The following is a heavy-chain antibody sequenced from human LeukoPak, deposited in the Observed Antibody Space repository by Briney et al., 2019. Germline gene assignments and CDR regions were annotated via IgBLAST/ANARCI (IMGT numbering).Heavy chain of an antibody. Sequence: ASVKVSCKASGYTFSNYGISWVRQAPGLGLEWMGWTSYNGNTNYAQKFQDRVTMTTDTSTTTAYMELRSLESNDTAVYYCARHSGSGWQALGYWGQGTLVTVSS. J-gene: IGHJ4*02. CDR1: GYTFSNYG. CDR2: TSYNGNT. V-gene: IGHV1-18*04. D-gene: IGHD6-19*01. CDR3: ARHSGSGWQALGY.